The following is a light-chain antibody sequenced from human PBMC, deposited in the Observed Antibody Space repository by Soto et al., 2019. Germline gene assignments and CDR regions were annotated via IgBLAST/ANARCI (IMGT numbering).Light chain of an antibody. J-gene: IGLJ1*01. CDR1: NIGSES. Sequence: SYELTQPPSLSVAPGQTARITCGGNNIGSESVHWYQQRPGQAPVLVVYDDNDRPSGIPERFSGSNSGNTATLSITRVEAGDEAAYYCQVWDTTNDPPYVFGTGTKVTV. CDR3: QVWDTTNDPPYV. CDR2: DDN. V-gene: IGLV3-21*02.